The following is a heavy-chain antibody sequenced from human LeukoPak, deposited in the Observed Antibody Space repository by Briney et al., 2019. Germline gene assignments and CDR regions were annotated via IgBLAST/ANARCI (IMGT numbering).Heavy chain of an antibody. CDR1: GFTFSNYW. D-gene: IGHD6-19*01. CDR3: ARGADTGYSSDS. CDR2: INSDARST. V-gene: IGHV3-74*01. J-gene: IGHJ5*02. Sequence: GGSLRLSCAASGFTFSNYWMHWVRQAPGKGLVWVSRINSDARSTSYADSVKGRFAISRDNAKNTLYLQMNSLRAEDTAVYYCARGADTGYSSDSWGQGTLVTVSS.